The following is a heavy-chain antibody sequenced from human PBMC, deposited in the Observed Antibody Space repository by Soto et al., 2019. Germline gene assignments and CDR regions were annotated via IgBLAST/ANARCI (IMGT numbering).Heavy chain of an antibody. V-gene: IGHV3-74*01. CDR3: ARAVVVTAIQHFDY. CDR2: INSDGSST. D-gene: IGHD2-21*02. Sequence: EVQLVESGGGLVQPGGSLRLSCAASGFNFSSYWMHWVRQAPGKGLVWVSRINSDGSSTSYEDSVKGLFTISRDNAKNTMYLQMNGLRAEDTAVYYCARAVVVTAIQHFDYWGQGTLVTVSS. J-gene: IGHJ4*02. CDR1: GFNFSSYW.